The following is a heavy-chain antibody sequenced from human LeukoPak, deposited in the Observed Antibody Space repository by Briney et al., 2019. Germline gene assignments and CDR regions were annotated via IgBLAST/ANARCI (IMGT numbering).Heavy chain of an antibody. CDR3: ARHVVVVTNYYYYGMDV. D-gene: IGHD2-15*01. CDR1: GGTFSSYG. V-gene: IGHV1-18*01. J-gene: IGHJ6*02. Sequence: SVKVSCKASGGTFSSYGISWVRQAPGQGLEWMGWISAYNGDTNYAQKFQGRVTMTTDTSTSTAYMDLRSLRSDDTAVYYCARHVVVVTNYYYYGMDVWGQGTTVTVSS. CDR2: ISAYNGDT.